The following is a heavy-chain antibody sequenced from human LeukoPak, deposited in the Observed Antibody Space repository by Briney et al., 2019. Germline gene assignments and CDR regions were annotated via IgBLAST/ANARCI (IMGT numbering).Heavy chain of an antibody. Sequence: VASVKVSCKASGGTFSSYAISWVRQAPGQGLEWMGGIIPIFGTANYAQKFQGRVTITTDESTSTAYMELSSLRSEDTAVYYCARFRNDIPHYWGQGTLVTVSS. D-gene: IGHD2-2*02. CDR2: IIPIFGTA. V-gene: IGHV1-69*05. CDR3: ARFRNDIPHY. J-gene: IGHJ4*02. CDR1: GGTFSSYA.